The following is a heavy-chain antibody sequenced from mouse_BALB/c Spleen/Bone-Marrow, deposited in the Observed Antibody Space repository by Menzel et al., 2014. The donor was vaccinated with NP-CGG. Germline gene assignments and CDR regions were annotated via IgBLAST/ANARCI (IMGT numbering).Heavy chain of an antibody. Sequence: DVHLVESGGALVQPGGSLRLSCAPPGFTFTDYYMNWVRQPPGKALEWLGFIRNKANGYTTEYSASVKGRFTISRDNSQNILYLQMNTLRAEDSATYYCARDKGRVFFDYWGQGTTLTVSS. CDR2: IRNKANGYTT. J-gene: IGHJ2*01. V-gene: IGHV7-3*02. CDR1: GFTFTDYY. CDR3: ARDKGRVFFDY.